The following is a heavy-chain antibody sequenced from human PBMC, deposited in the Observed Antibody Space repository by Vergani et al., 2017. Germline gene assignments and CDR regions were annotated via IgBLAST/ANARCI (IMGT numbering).Heavy chain of an antibody. V-gene: IGHV4-30-2*01. CDR1: GDANSRDTYS. D-gene: IGHD3/OR15-3a*01. CDR2: VYYSGTT. CDR3: ARGQTGYSRDWSTYFFYMDV. J-gene: IGHJ6*03. Sequence: QLQLQESDSRLVNPSQTLSLTCTLSGDANSRDTYSWNWVRQPPGKPLEWIGSVYYSGTTYYNPSLGGRVTMSIDKSKNHFSLTLTSVTAADSAFYFCARGQTGYSRDWSTYFFYMDVWGKGTTVTVSS.